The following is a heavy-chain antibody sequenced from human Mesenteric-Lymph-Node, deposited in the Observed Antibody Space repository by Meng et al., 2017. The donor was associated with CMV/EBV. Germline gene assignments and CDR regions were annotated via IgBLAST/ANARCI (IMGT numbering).Heavy chain of an antibody. CDR3: AREPPGTHYYYYGMDV. Sequence: GGSLRLSCAASGFTFSGYAMSWVRQAPGKGLEWVSTISGSGVNTYYADSVKGRFTISRDNSKNTLYLQMNSLRAEDTAVYFCAREPPGTHYYYYGMDVWGQETTVTVSS. CDR1: GFTFSGYA. J-gene: IGHJ6*02. CDR2: ISGSGVNT. D-gene: IGHD1/OR15-1a*01. V-gene: IGHV3-23*01.